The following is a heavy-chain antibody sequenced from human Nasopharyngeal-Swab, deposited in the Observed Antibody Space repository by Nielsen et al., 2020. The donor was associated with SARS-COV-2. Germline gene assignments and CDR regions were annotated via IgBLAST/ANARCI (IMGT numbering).Heavy chain of an antibody. V-gene: IGHV3-23*01. CDR2: ISGIGDRT. Sequence: GESLKISCTASGFTPTTYAMSWVRQAPGEGLEWVSAISGIGDRTYYADSVQGRFTISRDNSKNTLYLQMNSLRAEDTAVYYCAKRLPCTSTSCYAFDYWGQGTLVTVSS. D-gene: IGHD2-2*01. J-gene: IGHJ4*02. CDR1: GFTPTTYA. CDR3: AKRLPCTSTSCYAFDY.